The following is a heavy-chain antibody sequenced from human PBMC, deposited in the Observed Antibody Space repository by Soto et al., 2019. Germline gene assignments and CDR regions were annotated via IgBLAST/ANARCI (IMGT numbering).Heavy chain of an antibody. Sequence: QLQLQESGPGLVKPSETLSLTCTVSGGSISSSSYYWGWIRQPPGKGLEWIGSIYYSGSTYYNPSLKNRVTISVDTSKNQFSLKLSSVTAADTAVYYCARGMVRGVTGLGGFDYWGQGTLVTVSS. CDR1: GGSISSSSYY. CDR2: IYYSGST. CDR3: ARGMVRGVTGLGGFDY. D-gene: IGHD3-10*01. J-gene: IGHJ4*02. V-gene: IGHV4-39*01.